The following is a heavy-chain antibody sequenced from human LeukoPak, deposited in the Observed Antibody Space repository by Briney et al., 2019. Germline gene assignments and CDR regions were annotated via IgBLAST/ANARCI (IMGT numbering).Heavy chain of an antibody. V-gene: IGHV1-58*02. CDR1: GFTFTSSA. J-gene: IGHJ5*02. CDR2: IVVGSGNT. D-gene: IGHD3-3*01. Sequence: SVKVSCKASGFTFTSSAMQWVRQARGQRLEWIGWIVVGSGNTNYAQKFQERVTITWDMSTSTAYMELSSLRSEDTAVYYCAARGYDFWSGVGPLRFDPWGQGTLVTVSS. CDR3: AARGYDFWSGVGPLRFDP.